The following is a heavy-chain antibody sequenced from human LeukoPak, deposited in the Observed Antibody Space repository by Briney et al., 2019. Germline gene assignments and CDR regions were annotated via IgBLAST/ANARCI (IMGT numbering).Heavy chain of an antibody. V-gene: IGHV4-59*01. D-gene: IGHD3-9*01. CDR2: IYYRGST. CDR1: GRSISSYY. CDR3: ARVDRPTISWQVYWYFDL. Sequence: SETLSLTCTVSGRSISSYYWSWIRQPPGKGLEWIGHIYYRGSTNYNPSLKSRVTISLVTSKNQFSLKLSSVTAADTAVYYCARVDRPTISWQVYWYFDLWGRGTLVTVSS. J-gene: IGHJ2*01.